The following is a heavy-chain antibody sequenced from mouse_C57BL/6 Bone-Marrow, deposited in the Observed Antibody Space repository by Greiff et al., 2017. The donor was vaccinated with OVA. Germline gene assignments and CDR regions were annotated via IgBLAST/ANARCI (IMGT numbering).Heavy chain of an antibody. CDR2: IYPGSGST. J-gene: IGHJ4*01. V-gene: IGHV1-55*01. CDR1: GYTFTSYW. Sequence: VQLQQPGAELVKPGASVKMSCKASGYTFTSYWITWVKQRPGQGLEWIGDIYPGSGSTNYHEKFKSKATLTVDTSSSTAYMQLSSLTSEDSAVYYCAQYSNFYYAMDYWGQGTSVTVSS. D-gene: IGHD2-5*01. CDR3: AQYSNFYYAMDY.